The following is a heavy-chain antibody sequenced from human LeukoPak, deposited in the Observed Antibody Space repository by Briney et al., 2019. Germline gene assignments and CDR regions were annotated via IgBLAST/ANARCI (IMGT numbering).Heavy chain of an antibody. J-gene: IGHJ4*02. CDR2: TSSDLNVK. V-gene: IGHV3-30-3*01. CDR3: AREGYYGSGSPPSLYFDY. D-gene: IGHD3-10*01. Sequence: GGSLGLSCAASGFTFRNYVIHWVRQAPGKGLEWVAVTSSDLNVKLYADPVKGRYTISSDNSRSTLYLQMNRLRPEDTAIYYCAREGYYGSGSPPSLYFDYWGQGTLVTVSS. CDR1: GFTFRNYV.